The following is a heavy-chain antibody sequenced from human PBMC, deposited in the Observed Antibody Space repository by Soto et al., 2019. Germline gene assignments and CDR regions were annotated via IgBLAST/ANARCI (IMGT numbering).Heavy chain of an antibody. Sequence: PSETLSLTCAVSGGSISSGDYSWNWIRQPPGKGLEWIGYIYYGGSTSYNPSLQSRVTMSVDRSRNQFSLKLNSVTAADTAVYYCARVRREYDNSGPVDYWGQGTLVTVSS. CDR3: ARVRREYDNSGPVDY. J-gene: IGHJ4*02. D-gene: IGHD3-22*01. CDR1: GGSISSGDYS. CDR2: IYYGGST. V-gene: IGHV4-30-2*01.